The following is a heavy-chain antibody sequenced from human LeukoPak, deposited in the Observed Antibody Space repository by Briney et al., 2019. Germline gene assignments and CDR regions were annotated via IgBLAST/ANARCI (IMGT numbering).Heavy chain of an antibody. CDR2: IRYDGSNK. Sequence: GGSLRLSCAASGFTFSSYGMHWVRQAPGKGLEWVAFIRYDGSNKYYADSVKGRFTISRDNSKNTLYLQMNSLRAEDTAVYYCAKVRYCSGGSCYFNNWFDPWGQGTLVTVSS. D-gene: IGHD2-15*01. J-gene: IGHJ5*02. V-gene: IGHV3-30*02. CDR3: AKVRYCSGGSCYFNNWFDP. CDR1: GFTFSSYG.